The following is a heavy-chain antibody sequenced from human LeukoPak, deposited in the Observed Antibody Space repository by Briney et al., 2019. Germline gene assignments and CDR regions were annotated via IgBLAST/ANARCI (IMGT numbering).Heavy chain of an antibody. V-gene: IGHV3-7*01. CDR1: GFTFSNYW. CDR2: IKQDGSKE. Sequence: TGGSLRLSCAASGFTFSNYWMTWVRQAPGKGLEWVAHIKQDGSKEYYMDSVKARFTISRDNAKDSLSLQMNSLRAEDTAVYYCVRDGGVSGYDLLDYWGQGTLVTVSS. D-gene: IGHD5-12*01. J-gene: IGHJ4*02. CDR3: VRDGGVSGYDLLDY.